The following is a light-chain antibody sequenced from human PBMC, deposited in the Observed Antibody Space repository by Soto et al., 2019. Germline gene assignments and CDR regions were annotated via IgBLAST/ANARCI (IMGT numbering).Light chain of an antibody. Sequence: QTVVTQPPSASATPGQRVTISCSGSSSNIGSRHVFWYQQLPGTAPKLLIYSNNQRPSGVPDRFSGSKSGTSASLAISGLRSEDEADYYCAAWDDSLNGRVFGGGTKVTVL. CDR2: SNN. CDR3: AAWDDSLNGRV. J-gene: IGLJ3*02. V-gene: IGLV1-47*02. CDR1: SSNIGSRH.